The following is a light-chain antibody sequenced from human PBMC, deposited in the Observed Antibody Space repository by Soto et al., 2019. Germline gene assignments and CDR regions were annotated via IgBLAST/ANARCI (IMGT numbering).Light chain of an antibody. CDR1: QSIRTS. CDR3: QQRNVWPPIT. CDR2: DAS. V-gene: IGKV3-11*01. J-gene: IGKJ5*01. Sequence: EVVLTQSPATLSLSPGERATLSCRASQSIRTSLAWYQQKPGQAPRLVIFDASNRANGVPARFGGSGSGTDFTLTIHSLEPEDFAVYYCQQRNVWPPITFGQGTRLEIK.